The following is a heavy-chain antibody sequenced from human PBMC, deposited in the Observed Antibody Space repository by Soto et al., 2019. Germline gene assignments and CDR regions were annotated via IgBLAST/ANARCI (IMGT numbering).Heavy chain of an antibody. CDR2: IYHSGST. D-gene: IGHD3-22*01. CDR3: ARGLETYYYDKGRAFDI. Sequence: TLSLTCAVSGGSISSGGYSWSWIRQPPGKGLEWIGYIYHSGSTYYNPSLKSRVTISVDRSKNQFSLKLSSVTAADTAVYYCARGLETYYYDKGRAFDIWGQGTMVTVSS. V-gene: IGHV4-30-2*01. J-gene: IGHJ3*02. CDR1: GGSISSGGYS.